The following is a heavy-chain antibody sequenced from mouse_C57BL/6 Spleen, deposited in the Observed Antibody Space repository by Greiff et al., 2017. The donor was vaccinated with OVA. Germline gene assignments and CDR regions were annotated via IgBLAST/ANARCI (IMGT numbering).Heavy chain of an antibody. CDR3: ARGGIYDGYYGAMDY. Sequence: EVKLVESGGGLVQPGGSLSLSCAASGFTFTDYYMSWVRQPPGKALEWLGFIRNKANGYTTEYSASVKGRFTISRDNSPSILYLHMNALRAEDSATYSGARGGIYDGYYGAMDYGGQGTSVTVSS. CDR2: IRNKANGYTT. D-gene: IGHD2-3*01. J-gene: IGHJ4*01. CDR1: GFTFTDYY. V-gene: IGHV7-3*01.